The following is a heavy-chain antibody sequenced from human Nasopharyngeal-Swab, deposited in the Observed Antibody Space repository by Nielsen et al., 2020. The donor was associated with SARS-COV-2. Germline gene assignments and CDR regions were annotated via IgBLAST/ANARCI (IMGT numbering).Heavy chain of an antibody. CDR3: ARAGRWLQLLDY. CDR1: GGSISSSSYY. D-gene: IGHD5-24*01. CDR2: IYYSGST. V-gene: IGHV4-39*07. J-gene: IGHJ4*02. Sequence: SETLSLTCTVSGGSISSSSYYWGWIRQPPGKGLEWIGSIYYSGSTYYNPSLKSRVTISVDTSKNQFSLKLSSVTAADTAVYYCARAGRWLQLLDYWGQGTLVTVSS.